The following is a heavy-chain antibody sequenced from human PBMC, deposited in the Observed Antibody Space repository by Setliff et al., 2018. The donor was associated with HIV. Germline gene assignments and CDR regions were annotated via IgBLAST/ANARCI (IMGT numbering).Heavy chain of an antibody. V-gene: IGHV4-39*01. CDR1: GGTFSLSSYY. J-gene: IGHJ4*02. CDR2: INHSGNT. CDR3: VRTHSGYFPYYFDY. D-gene: IGHD3-22*01. Sequence: SETLSLTCTVSGGTFSLSSYYWGWIRQPPGKGLEWIGSINHSGNTYHSPSLKTRVTISIDTSNNQFSLKLSSVTAADTAVYYCVRTHSGYFPYYFDYWGQGTLVTVSS.